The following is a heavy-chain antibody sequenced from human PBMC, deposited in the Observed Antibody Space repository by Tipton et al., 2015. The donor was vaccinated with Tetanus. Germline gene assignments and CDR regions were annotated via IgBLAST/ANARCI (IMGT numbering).Heavy chain of an antibody. V-gene: IGHV4-31*03. Sequence: TLSLTCSVSGGSISSSDHYWGWIRQHPGKGLEWIGYIHYSGNTFYKPSLKSRVTISVDTSKKQFSLKLTSVTAVDTAVYYCARTRSTYGTNFDYWGQGTLVTVSS. CDR3: ARTRSTYGTNFDY. J-gene: IGHJ4*02. D-gene: IGHD3-10*01. CDR2: IHYSGNT. CDR1: GGSISSSDHY.